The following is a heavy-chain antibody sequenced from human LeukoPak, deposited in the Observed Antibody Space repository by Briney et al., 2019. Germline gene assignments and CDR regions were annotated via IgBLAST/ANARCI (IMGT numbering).Heavy chain of an antibody. V-gene: IGHV3-23*01. CDR1: GFTFSSYA. Sequence: GGSLRLSCAAPGFTFSSYAMCWVRQAPGKGLGWVSAISGSCGSTYYADSVKGRFTISRDNSKNPLYLQMNSLRAEDTAVYYCAKLTPRLWDYWGQGTLVTVSS. CDR2: ISGSCGST. D-gene: IGHD5-18*01. CDR3: AKLTPRLWDY. J-gene: IGHJ4*02.